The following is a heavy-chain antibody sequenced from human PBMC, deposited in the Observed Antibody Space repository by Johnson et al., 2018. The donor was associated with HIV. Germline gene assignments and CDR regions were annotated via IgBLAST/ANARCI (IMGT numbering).Heavy chain of an antibody. CDR3: AKERGYNRREGHAFDI. V-gene: IGHV3-30*18. D-gene: IGHD1-14*01. CDR1: GFTFSSYG. J-gene: IGHJ3*02. CDR2: ISYDGSNK. Sequence: VQLVESGGGVVQPGRSLRLSCAASGFTFSSYGMHWVRQAPGKGLEWVAVISYDGSNKYYADSVKGRFTISRDNSKNTLYLQMNSLSAEDTAVYYCAKERGYNRREGHAFDIWGQGTMVTVSS.